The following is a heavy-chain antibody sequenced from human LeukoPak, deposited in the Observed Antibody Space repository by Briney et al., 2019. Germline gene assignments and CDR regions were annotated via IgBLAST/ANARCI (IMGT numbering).Heavy chain of an antibody. CDR2: ISGNGSPI. V-gene: IGHV3-48*03. J-gene: IGHJ4*02. Sequence: GGSLRLSCAASGFTFSSYEMNWVRQAPGKGLEWVSYISGNGSPIYYADSVKGRFTISRDNSKNSLFLQLNSLRADDAAVYYCARDPEFSYGYYFDYWGQGTLVTVSS. CDR3: ARDPEFSYGYYFDY. CDR1: GFTFSSYE. D-gene: IGHD5-18*01.